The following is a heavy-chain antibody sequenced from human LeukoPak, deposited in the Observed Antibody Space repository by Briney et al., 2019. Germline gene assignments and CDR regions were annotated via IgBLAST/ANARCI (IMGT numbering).Heavy chain of an antibody. D-gene: IGHD6-13*01. CDR1: GFTFSSYA. CDR2: ISYDGSNK. J-gene: IGHJ4*02. CDR3: ASPAAGTNSDF. Sequence: GGSLRLSCAASGFTFSSYAMHWVRQAPGKGLEWVAVISYDGSNKYYADSVKGRFTISRDNSKNTLYLQMNSLRAEDTAVYYCASPAAGTNSDFWGQGTLVTVSS. V-gene: IGHV3-30-3*01.